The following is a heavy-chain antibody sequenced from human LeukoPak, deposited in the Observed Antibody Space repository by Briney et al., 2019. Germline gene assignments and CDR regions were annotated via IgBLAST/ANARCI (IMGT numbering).Heavy chain of an antibody. CDR2: ISASDDGT. CDR1: GFTFSNYA. CDR3: AKGAGVTMIVVATTYFDY. Sequence: GGSLRLSCAASGFTFSNYAMSWVRQSPGKGLEWVSAISASDDGTFYADSVRGRFTISRDNSKNTLYLQMNSLRAEDTAVYYCAKGAGVTMIVVATTYFDYWGQGTLVTVSS. D-gene: IGHD3-22*01. J-gene: IGHJ4*02. V-gene: IGHV3-23*01.